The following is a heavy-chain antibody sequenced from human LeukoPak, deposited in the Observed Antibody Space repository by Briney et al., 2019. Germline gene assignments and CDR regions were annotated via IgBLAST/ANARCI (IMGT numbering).Heavy chain of an antibody. J-gene: IGHJ4*02. D-gene: IGHD3-3*01. CDR1: GFTFSSYA. CDR2: ISYDGSNK. CDR3: ARGKVGGYDFWSGPYY. V-gene: IGHV3-30*01. Sequence: PGGSLRLSCAASGFTFSSYAIHWVLQAPGKGLDWVAVISYDGSNKYYADSVKCRFTISRDNSKNTLYLQMNSLRAEDTAVYYCARGKVGGYDFWSGPYYWGQGTLVTVSS.